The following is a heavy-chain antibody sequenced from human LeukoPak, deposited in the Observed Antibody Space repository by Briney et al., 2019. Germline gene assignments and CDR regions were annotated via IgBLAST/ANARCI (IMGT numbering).Heavy chain of an antibody. D-gene: IGHD3-10*01. CDR2: INYSGST. J-gene: IGHJ4*02. CDR3: ARYVVYGSGKYYFDY. V-gene: IGHV4-39*01. CDR1: GFSFSSYS. Sequence: GSLRLSCAASGFSFSSYSMNWVRQPPGKGLEWIASINYSGSTYYSPSLKSRVTISVDTSENQFSLKLSSVTAADTAVYYCARYVVYGSGKYYFDYWGQGTLVTVSS.